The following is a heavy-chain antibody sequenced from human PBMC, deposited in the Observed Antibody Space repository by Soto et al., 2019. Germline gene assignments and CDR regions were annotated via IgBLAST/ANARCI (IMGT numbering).Heavy chain of an antibody. Sequence: EVQLLESGGGLVQPGGSLRLSCAASGFTFSSYAMSWVRQAPGKGLEWVSAISGSGGSTYYADSVKGRFTISRDNSKNTMYLQMNSLRAEDTAVYYCAKGSWVRDPTIYYYCYGMDVWGQGTTVTVS. CDR1: GFTFSSYA. V-gene: IGHV3-23*01. CDR3: AKGSWVRDPTIYYYCYGMDV. CDR2: ISGSGGST. J-gene: IGHJ6*02. D-gene: IGHD3-10*01.